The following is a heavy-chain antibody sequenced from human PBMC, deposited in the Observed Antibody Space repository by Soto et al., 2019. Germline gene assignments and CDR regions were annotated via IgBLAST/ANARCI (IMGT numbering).Heavy chain of an antibody. CDR1: GGSISSGDYY. CDR2: IHYTGST. Sequence: VQLQESVPGLVKPSQTLSLTCTVSGGSISSGDYYWSWIRQPPGKGLEWSGYIHYTGSTYYNPSLKRRVTISGDTSKNQFSLKLSSVTAADTAVYYCARDFRKGFFDYWGQGTLVTVS. J-gene: IGHJ4*02. CDR3: ARDFRKGFFDY. V-gene: IGHV4-30-4*01.